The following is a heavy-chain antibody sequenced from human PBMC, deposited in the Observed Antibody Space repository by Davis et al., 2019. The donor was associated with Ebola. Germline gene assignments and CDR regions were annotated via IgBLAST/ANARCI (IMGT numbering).Heavy chain of an antibody. Sequence: ASVKVSCKASGYTFAAYYIHWVRQAPGQGLEWMGWINPNSGATNYERNYQGRVTMTRDTSITTAYMELTTLRSDDTGVYYCAREKTVAGTLGWFDLWGQGTLVAVSS. J-gene: IGHJ5*02. CDR3: AREKTVAGTLGWFDL. V-gene: IGHV1-2*02. CDR1: GYTFAAYY. CDR2: INPNSGAT. D-gene: IGHD6-19*01.